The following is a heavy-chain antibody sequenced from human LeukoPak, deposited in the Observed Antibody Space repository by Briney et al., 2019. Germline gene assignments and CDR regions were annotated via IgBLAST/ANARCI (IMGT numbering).Heavy chain of an antibody. V-gene: IGHV4-39*02. D-gene: IGHD2-2*01. CDR3: ATEDVVVPTAAQRPIDF. Sequence: SETLSLTCTVSGGSIRNSSFFWRWVRQSPGKGLEWIASIYYSGSTYYNPSLKSRVTITLDTSKNQFSLTLNSVTAADTAVYYCATEDVVVPTAAQRPIDFWGQGKLVTVSS. CDR2: IYYSGST. J-gene: IGHJ4*02. CDR1: GGSIRNSSFF.